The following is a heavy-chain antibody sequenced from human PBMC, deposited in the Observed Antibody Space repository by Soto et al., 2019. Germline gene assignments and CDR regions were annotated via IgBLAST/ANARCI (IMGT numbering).Heavy chain of an antibody. V-gene: IGHV1-18*03. CDR1: AYTFNTYG. Sequence: ASVKVSCKASAYTFNTYGISGVRQAPGQGLEWMGWISANNGNTNYAQKLQGRVTITTDASTTTAYVELRSLRSVDLVVHYRPRYSHFRGGTFYRGWFGCW. J-gene: IGHJ5*01. D-gene: IGHD3-3*02. CDR3: PRYSHFRGGTFYRGWFGC. CDR2: ISANNGNT.